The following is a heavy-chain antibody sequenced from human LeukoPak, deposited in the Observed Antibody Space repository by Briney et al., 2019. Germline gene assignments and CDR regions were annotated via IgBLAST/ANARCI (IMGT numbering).Heavy chain of an antibody. V-gene: IGHV4-59*11. Sequence: PSETLTLTCTVSGGPLSGHYWSWIRQPPGQRLEWIAYVSYTGRTKYNPSLQSRVTISIDTSKSQFSLKLTSVTSADTAVYSCARLLDNDISGDPDTFDVWGQGTTVIVSS. CDR2: VSYTGRT. CDR3: ARLLDNDISGDPDTFDV. CDR1: GGPLSGHY. D-gene: IGHD3-22*01. J-gene: IGHJ3*01.